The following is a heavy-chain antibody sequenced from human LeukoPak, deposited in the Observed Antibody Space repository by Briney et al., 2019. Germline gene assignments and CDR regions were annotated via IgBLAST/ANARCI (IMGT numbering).Heavy chain of an antibody. CDR2: IYSGGNT. J-gene: IGHJ4*02. Sequence: GGSLRLSCAASGFTVSSNYMSWVRQAPGKGLEWVSVIYSGGNTYHADSVKGRFTISRDNSKNTLYLQMNSLRAEDTAVYYCARDRGYSYVDYWGQGTLVTVSS. CDR1: GFTVSSNY. D-gene: IGHD5-18*01. V-gene: IGHV3-66*01. CDR3: ARDRGYSYVDY.